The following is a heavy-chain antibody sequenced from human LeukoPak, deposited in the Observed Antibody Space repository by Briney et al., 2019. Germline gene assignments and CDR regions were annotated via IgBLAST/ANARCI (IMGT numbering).Heavy chain of an antibody. V-gene: IGHV3-7*03. J-gene: IGHJ6*03. Sequence: GGSLSLSCAASGFTFSNYCMTWVRQAPGKGLEWVANIKEDGSEKYYVYSVRDRFTIARDNAKNSLYLQMNSLRAEDTAVYYCARGCSSTSCYVGLYYYYYMDVWGKGTTVTVSS. D-gene: IGHD2-2*01. CDR3: ARGCSSTSCYVGLYYYYYMDV. CDR1: GFTFSNYC. CDR2: IKEDGSEK.